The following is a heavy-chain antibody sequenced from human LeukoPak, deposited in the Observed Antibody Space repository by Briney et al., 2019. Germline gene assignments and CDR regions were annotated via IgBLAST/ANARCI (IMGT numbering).Heavy chain of an antibody. CDR1: GFTFSSYW. V-gene: IGHV3-74*01. CDR3: AREKRGYSGYADY. D-gene: IGHD5-12*01. Sequence: GGSLRLSCAASGFTFSSYWMHWVRQAPGKGLVWVSRINSDGSSTSYADSVKGRFTISRDNAKNTLYLQMNSLRAEDTAVYYCAREKRGYSGYADYWGQGTLVTVSS. J-gene: IGHJ4*02. CDR2: INSDGSST.